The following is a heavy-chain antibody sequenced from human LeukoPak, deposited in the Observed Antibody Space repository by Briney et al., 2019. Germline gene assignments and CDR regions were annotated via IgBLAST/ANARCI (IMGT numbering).Heavy chain of an antibody. V-gene: IGHV4-39*01. J-gene: IGHJ4*02. D-gene: IGHD3-22*01. CDR2: IYYSGST. Sequence: SETLSLTCTVSGGSISSSSYYWGWIRQPPGKGLEWIGSIYYSGSTYYNPSLKSRVTISVDTSKNQFSLKLSSVTAADTAVYYCARLSPYYDSSGYWGGYYFDYWGQGTLVTVSS. CDR3: ARLSPYYDSSGYWGGYYFDY. CDR1: GGSISSSSYY.